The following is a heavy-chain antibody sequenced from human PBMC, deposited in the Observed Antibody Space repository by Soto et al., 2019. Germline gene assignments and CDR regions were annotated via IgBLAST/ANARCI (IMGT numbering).Heavy chain of an antibody. CDR2: IYYSGST. V-gene: IGHV4-59*08. J-gene: IGHJ3*02. CDR3: ARRWGLDAFDI. D-gene: IGHD2-21*02. Sequence: QVQLQESGPGLVKPSETLSLTCTVSGGSISSYYWSWIRQPPGKGLEWIGYIYYSGSTNYNPSLKRRVTRSVDTSKNQFSLKLSSGTAADTAVYYCARRWGLDAFDIWGQGTMVTFSS. CDR1: GGSISSYY.